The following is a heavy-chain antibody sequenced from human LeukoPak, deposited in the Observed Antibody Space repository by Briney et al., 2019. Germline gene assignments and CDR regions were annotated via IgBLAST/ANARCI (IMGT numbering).Heavy chain of an antibody. CDR3: ARARAYCGGDCSLYYYYYYMDV. CDR1: VGTLSSYL. V-gene: IGHV1-69*13. CDR2: INPIFGTE. J-gene: IGHJ6*03. Sequence: GASVPDSCKACVGTLSSYLIRGVRQAAGQGLDWMGGINPIFGTENNAQKFQGRVTITADESTSTAYMELSSLRSEDTAVYYCARARAYCGGDCSLYYYYYYMDVWGKGTTVTISS. D-gene: IGHD2-21*02.